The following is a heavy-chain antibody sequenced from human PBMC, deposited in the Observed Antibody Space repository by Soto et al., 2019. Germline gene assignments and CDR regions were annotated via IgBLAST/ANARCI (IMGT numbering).Heavy chain of an antibody. CDR3: ARGIRGVILTNAFDI. V-gene: IGHV4-31*03. CDR1: GGSISSGGYY. CDR2: IYYSGST. D-gene: IGHD3-10*01. J-gene: IGHJ3*02. Sequence: QVQLQESGPGLVKPSQTLSLTCTVSGGSISSGGYYWSWIRQHPGKGLEWIGYIYYSGSTYYNPSLKSRVTISVDTSKNQFSLKLSSVTAADTAVYYCARGIRGVILTNAFDIWGPGTMVTGSS.